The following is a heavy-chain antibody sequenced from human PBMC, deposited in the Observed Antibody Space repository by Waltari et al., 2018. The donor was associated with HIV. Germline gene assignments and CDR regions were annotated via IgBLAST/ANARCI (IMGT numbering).Heavy chain of an antibody. Sequence: QVQLVQSGAEVKKPGASVTVSCKASGYTFTSYAMHWVRQAPGQRLEGMGWINAGNGNTKYSQKFQGRVTITRDTSASTAYMELSSLRSEDTAVYYCARGPYCGGDCYTRASFDYWGQGTLVTVSS. CDR3: ARGPYCGGDCYTRASFDY. D-gene: IGHD2-21*02. CDR2: INAGNGNT. V-gene: IGHV1-3*01. J-gene: IGHJ4*02. CDR1: GYTFTSYA.